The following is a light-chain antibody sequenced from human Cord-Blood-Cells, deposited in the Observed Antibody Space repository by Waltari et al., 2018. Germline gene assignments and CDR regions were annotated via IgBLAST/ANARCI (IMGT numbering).Light chain of an antibody. CDR1: SSDAGGYNY. J-gene: IGLJ3*02. V-gene: IGLV2-14*03. Sequence: QSALTQPASVSGSPGQSITISCTGTSSDAGGYNYVSWYQQHPGKAPKHMIYDVSNRPSGVSNRFSGSKSGNTASLTISGLQAEDEADYYCSSYTSSSTWVFGGGTKLTVL. CDR2: DVS. CDR3: SSYTSSSTWV.